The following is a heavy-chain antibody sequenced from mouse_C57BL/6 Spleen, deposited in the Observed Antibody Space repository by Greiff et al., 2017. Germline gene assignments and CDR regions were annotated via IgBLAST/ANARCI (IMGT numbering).Heavy chain of an antibody. Sequence: EVKLQESGPGLVKPSQSLSLTCSVTGYSITSGYYWNWIRQFPGNKLEWMGYISYDGSNNYNPSLKNRISITRDTSKNQFFLKLNSVTTEDTATYYCARDQRSYWYFDVWGTGTTVTVSS. V-gene: IGHV3-6*01. CDR3: ARDQRSYWYFDV. CDR2: ISYDGSN. J-gene: IGHJ1*03. CDR1: GYSITSGYY.